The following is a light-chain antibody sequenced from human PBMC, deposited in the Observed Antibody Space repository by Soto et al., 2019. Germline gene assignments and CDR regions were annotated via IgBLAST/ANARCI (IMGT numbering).Light chain of an antibody. CDR3: QQYNAYPWT. Sequence: DIQMTQSPSTLSASVGDRVTITCRASQSVRSWLAWYQQKPGRAPKFLIYDASSLESGVPSRFSGSGSGTEFTLTISNLQPDDFATYYCQQYNAYPWTFGQGTKVEI. CDR1: QSVRSW. V-gene: IGKV1-5*01. CDR2: DAS. J-gene: IGKJ1*01.